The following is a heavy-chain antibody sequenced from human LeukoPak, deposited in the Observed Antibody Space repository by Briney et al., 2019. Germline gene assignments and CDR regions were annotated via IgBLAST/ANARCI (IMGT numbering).Heavy chain of an antibody. J-gene: IGHJ3*01. Sequence: ASVKVSCKASGYTFTSYDINWVRQATGQGLEWMGWMNPNSGNTGYAQKLQGRVTMTTDTSTSTAYMELRSLRSDDTAVYYCARGLLGDFWGQGTMVTVSS. CDR3: ARGLLGDF. D-gene: IGHD3-10*02. CDR1: GYTFTSYD. CDR2: MNPNSGNT. V-gene: IGHV1-8*02.